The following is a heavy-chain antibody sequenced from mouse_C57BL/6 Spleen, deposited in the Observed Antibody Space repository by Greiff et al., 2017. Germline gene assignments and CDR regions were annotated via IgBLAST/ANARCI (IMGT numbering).Heavy chain of an antibody. CDR3: ARGPGLRYAKCD. D-gene: IGHD1-1*01. CDR1: GYTFTSYW. V-gene: IGHV1-69*01. J-gene: IGHJ4*01. CDR2: IDPSDSYT. Sequence: QVQLQQPGAELVMPGASVKLSCKASGYTFTSYWMHWVKQRPGQGLEWIGEIDPSDSYTNYNQKFKGKSTLTVDKSSSTAYLQLSSLTSEDSAVYDCARGPGLRYAKCDWGQGATVTV.